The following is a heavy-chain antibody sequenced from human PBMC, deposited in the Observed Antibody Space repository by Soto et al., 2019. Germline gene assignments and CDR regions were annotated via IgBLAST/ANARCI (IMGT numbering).Heavy chain of an antibody. D-gene: IGHD3-10*01. CDR2: ISYDGSNK. J-gene: IGHJ5*02. CDR3: AREGFGELYNWFDP. CDR1: GFTFSSYA. Sequence: GGSLRLSCAASGFTFSSYAMHWVRQAPGKGLEWVAVISYDGSNKYYADSVKGRFTISRDNSKNTLYLQMNSLRAEDTAVYYCAREGFGELYNWFDPWGQGTLVTVSS. V-gene: IGHV3-30*04.